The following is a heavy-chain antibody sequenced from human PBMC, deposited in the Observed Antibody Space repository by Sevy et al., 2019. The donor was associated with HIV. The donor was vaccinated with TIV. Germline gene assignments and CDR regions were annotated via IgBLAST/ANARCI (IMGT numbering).Heavy chain of an antibody. D-gene: IGHD3-10*01. J-gene: IGHJ6*02. CDR3: ARVSGYYGSRSYPYYYGMDV. CDR2: IYYSGST. CDR1: GGSISSYY. Sequence: SETLSLTCTVSGGSISSYYWSWIRQPPGKGLEWIGYIYYSGSTNYNPTLKSRVTISVDTSKNQFSLKLSSVTAADTAVYYCARVSGYYGSRSYPYYYGMDVWGQGTTVTVSS. V-gene: IGHV4-59*01.